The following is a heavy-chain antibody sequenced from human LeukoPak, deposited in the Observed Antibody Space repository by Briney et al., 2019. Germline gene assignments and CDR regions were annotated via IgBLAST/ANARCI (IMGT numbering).Heavy chain of an antibody. CDR2: ISGSGGST. J-gene: IGHJ4*02. CDR1: GFTFSSYA. Sequence: QTGGSLRLSCAASGFTFSSYAMSWVRQAPGKGLEWVSAISGSGGSTFYTDSAKGRFTISRDNSKNTLYLQMNSLRAEGTAVYYCAKDLKGYYGSGSYPHWGQGTLVTVSS. CDR3: AKDLKGYYGSGSYPH. D-gene: IGHD3-10*01. V-gene: IGHV3-23*01.